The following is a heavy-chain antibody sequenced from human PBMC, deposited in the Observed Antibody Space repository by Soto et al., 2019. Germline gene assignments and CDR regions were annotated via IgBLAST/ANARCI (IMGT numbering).Heavy chain of an antibody. Sequence: SVKVSCKASGGTFSSYAISWVRQAPGQGLEWMGGIIPIFGTANYAQKFQGRVTITADKSTSTAYMELSSLRSEDTAVYYCARETPSYCSGGSCRENWFDPWGQGTLVTSPQ. J-gene: IGHJ5*02. CDR2: IIPIFGTA. CDR3: ARETPSYCSGGSCRENWFDP. V-gene: IGHV1-69*06. D-gene: IGHD2-15*01. CDR1: GGTFSSYA.